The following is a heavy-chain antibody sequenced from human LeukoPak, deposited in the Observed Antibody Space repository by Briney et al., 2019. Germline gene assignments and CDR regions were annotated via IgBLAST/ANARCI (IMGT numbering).Heavy chain of an antibody. CDR1: GGSISSGDYY. Sequence: PSQTLSLTCTVSGGSISSGDYYWSWIRQPPGKGLEWIGYIYYSGSTYYNPSLKSRVTISVDTSKNQFSLKLSSVTAADTAVYYCARGYPNERYNWFDPWGQGTLVTVSS. CDR3: ARGYPNERYNWFDP. V-gene: IGHV4-30-4*01. J-gene: IGHJ5*02. CDR2: IYYSGST. D-gene: IGHD1-1*01.